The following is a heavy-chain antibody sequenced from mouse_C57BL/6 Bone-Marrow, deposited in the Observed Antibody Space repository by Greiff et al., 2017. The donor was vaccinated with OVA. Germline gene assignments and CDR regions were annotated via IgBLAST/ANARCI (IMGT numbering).Heavy chain of an antibody. Sequence: QVHVKQSGAELARPGASVKLSCKASGYTFTSYGISWVKQRTGQGLEWIGEIYPRSGNTYYNEKFKGKATLTADKSSSTAYMELRSLTSEDSAVYFCARGGYSDYGGQGTTLTVSS. J-gene: IGHJ2*01. V-gene: IGHV1-81*01. CDR1: GYTFTSYG. CDR3: ARGGYSDY. D-gene: IGHD2-12*01. CDR2: IYPRSGNT.